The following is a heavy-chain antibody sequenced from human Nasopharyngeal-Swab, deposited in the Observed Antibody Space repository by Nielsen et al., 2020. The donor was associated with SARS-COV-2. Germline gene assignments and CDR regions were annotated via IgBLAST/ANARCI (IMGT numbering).Heavy chain of an antibody. V-gene: IGHV3-7*01. J-gene: IGHJ6*02. D-gene: IGHD1-26*01. CDR3: ARDADSGSYAPVGMDV. CDR2: IKQDGSGK. Sequence: WIRQPPGKGLEWVANIKQDGSGKYYVDSAKGRFTISRDNAKNSLYLQMNGLRAEDTAVYYCARDADSGSYAPVGMDVWGQGTTVTVSS.